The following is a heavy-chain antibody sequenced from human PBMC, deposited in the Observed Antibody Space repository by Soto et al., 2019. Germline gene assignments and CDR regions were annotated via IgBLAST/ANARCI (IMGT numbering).Heavy chain of an antibody. CDR1: GGTFSSYA. J-gene: IGHJ5*02. CDR3: ARDLGAPWRAHWFDP. Sequence: SVKVSCKASGGTFSSYAISWVRQAPGQGLEWMGGIIPIFGTANYAQKFQGRVTITADESTSTAYMELSSLRSEETAVYYCARDLGAPWRAHWFDPWGQGTLVTVSS. CDR2: IIPIFGTA. D-gene: IGHD3-16*01. V-gene: IGHV1-69*13.